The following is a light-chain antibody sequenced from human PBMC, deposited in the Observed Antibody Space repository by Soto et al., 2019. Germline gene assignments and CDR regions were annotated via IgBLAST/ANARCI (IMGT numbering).Light chain of an antibody. V-gene: IGLV4-69*02. CDR2: VNSDGSH. CDR3: QTWGPGIVV. Sequence: QPVLTQAPSASASLGASVKVTCSLSSGHSNYTIAWHQQQPEKGPRYLMKVNSDGSHSKGDGIPDRFSGSSSGAERYLTISSLQSEDEADYYCQTWGPGIVVFGGGTKLTVL. CDR1: SGHSNYT. J-gene: IGLJ2*01.